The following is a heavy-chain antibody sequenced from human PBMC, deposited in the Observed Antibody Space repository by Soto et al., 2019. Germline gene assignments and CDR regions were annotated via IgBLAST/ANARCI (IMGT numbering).Heavy chain of an antibody. D-gene: IGHD3-9*01. Sequence: QITLKESGPTLVKPTQTLTLTCTFTGFSLNTRGVAVAWIRQPPGKALEWLGHIYWDADTRYPPSLKTRLIIGRDTSENEVVLTLTDLDPVDTATYFCAHTFGIFTGYNINFDYWGQGALVTVSS. CDR1: GFSLNTRGVA. CDR3: AHTFGIFTGYNINFDY. J-gene: IGHJ4*02. V-gene: IGHV2-5*02. CDR2: IYWDADT.